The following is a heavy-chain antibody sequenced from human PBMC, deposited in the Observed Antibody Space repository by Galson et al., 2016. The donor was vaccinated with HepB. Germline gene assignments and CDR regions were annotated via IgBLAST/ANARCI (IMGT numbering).Heavy chain of an antibody. V-gene: IGHV1-18*01. CDR1: GYTFTNYG. CDR2: ISAYNGHT. CDR3: ARVRIAVAAFHNGLDV. D-gene: IGHD6-19*01. Sequence: SVKVSCKASGYTFTNYGITWVRQAPGQGLEWMGWISAYNGHTVYAQKVQARVTVTTDTSTSTAYMELRSLRSDDTAVYYGARVRIAVAAFHNGLDVWGQGTTVTVSS. J-gene: IGHJ6*02.